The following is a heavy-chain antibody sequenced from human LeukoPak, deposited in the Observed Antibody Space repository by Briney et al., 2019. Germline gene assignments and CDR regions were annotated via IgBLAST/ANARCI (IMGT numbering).Heavy chain of an antibody. CDR1: GFTIGTYG. V-gene: IGHV3-23*01. D-gene: IGHD4-23*01. CDR3: AKRSDYGGNRNYLDY. CDR2: ISDSGTT. Sequence: GGSLRLSCAVSGFTIGTYGMSWVRQAPGKGLEWVSAISDSGTTYYADSVKGRFTISRDNSKNTLYLQMNNLRAEDTAVYYCAKRSDYGGNRNYLDYWGQGTPVTVSS. J-gene: IGHJ4*02.